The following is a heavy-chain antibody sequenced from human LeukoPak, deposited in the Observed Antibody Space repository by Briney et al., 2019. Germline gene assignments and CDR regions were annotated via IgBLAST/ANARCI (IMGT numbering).Heavy chain of an antibody. Sequence: SETLSLTCTVSGGSISSSSYYWGWIRQPPGKGLEWIGSIYYSGSTYYNPSLKSRVTISVDTSKNQFSLKLSSVTAADTAVYYCARDDDFWSGYYDPWGQGTLVTVSS. CDR1: GGSISSSSYY. J-gene: IGHJ5*02. V-gene: IGHV4-39*07. CDR3: ARDDDFWSGYYDP. CDR2: IYYSGST. D-gene: IGHD3-3*01.